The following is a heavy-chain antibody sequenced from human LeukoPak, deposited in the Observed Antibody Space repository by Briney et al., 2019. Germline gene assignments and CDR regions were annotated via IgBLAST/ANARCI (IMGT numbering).Heavy chain of an antibody. Sequence: PGRSLRLSCAASGFTFSSYAMHWVRQAPGKGLEWVAVISYDGSNKYYADSVKGRFTISRDNSKNTLYLQMNSLRAEDTAVYYCARGYGDYNHYFDYWGQGTLVTVSS. CDR3: ARGYGDYNHYFDY. CDR1: GFTFSSYA. J-gene: IGHJ4*02. V-gene: IGHV3-30-3*01. D-gene: IGHD4-17*01. CDR2: ISYDGSNK.